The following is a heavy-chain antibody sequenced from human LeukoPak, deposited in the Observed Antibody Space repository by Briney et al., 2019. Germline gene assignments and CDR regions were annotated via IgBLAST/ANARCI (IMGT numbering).Heavy chain of an antibody. J-gene: IGHJ4*02. CDR1: GFTFSSYG. CDR2: IRYDGSIK. D-gene: IGHD2-15*01. Sequence: GGSLRLSCAASGFTFSSYGMSWVRQAPGKGLEWVAFIRYDGSIKYYADSVKGRLTISRDNSKSTLFLEMNSLRPEDTAVYYCAKDLFPYCSGGSCYANYWGQGTLVTVSS. CDR3: AKDLFPYCSGGSCYANY. V-gene: IGHV3-30*02.